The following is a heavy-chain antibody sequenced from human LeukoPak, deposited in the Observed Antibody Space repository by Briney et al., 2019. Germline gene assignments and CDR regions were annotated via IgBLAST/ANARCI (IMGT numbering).Heavy chain of an antibody. CDR2: IKQDGSEK. D-gene: IGHD3-3*01. J-gene: IGHJ6*03. CDR3: ARVNYDFWSGSSYYYMDV. Sequence: PGGSLRLSCAASGFTFSSYWMSWVRQAPGKGLEWVANIKQDGSEKYYVDSVKGRFTISRDNAKNSLYLQMNSLRAEDTAVYYCARVNYDFWSGSSYYYMDVWGKGTTVTVSS. CDR1: GFTFSSYW. V-gene: IGHV3-7*01.